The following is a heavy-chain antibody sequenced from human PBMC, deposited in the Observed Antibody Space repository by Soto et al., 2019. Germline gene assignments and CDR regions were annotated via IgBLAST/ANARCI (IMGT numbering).Heavy chain of an antibody. V-gene: IGHV1-69*08. Sequence: QVQLVQSGAEVKKPGSSVKVSCKASGVTFSTSTFTWVRQAPGQGLEWMGRTIPLLNVADYAQDFQGRLTITADKSTSTTYMELTSLTSKDTAVCYCARDSPIGSTFSGYDAIDSWGQGTLVTVSS. CDR2: TIPLLNVA. J-gene: IGHJ4*02. CDR3: ARDSPIGSTFSGYDAIDS. D-gene: IGHD5-12*01. CDR1: GVTFSTST.